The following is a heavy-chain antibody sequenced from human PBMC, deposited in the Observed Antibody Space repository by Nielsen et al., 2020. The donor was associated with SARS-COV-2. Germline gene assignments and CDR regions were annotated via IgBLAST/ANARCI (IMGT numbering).Heavy chain of an antibody. CDR3: AREERSNRVFYF. V-gene: IGHV1-2*06. J-gene: IGHJ4*02. Sequence: GESLKISCAASGFAFSSYGMHWVRQAPGQGLEWMGRINPNSGGTNYAQKFQGRVTMTRDTSISTAYMELSRLRSDDTAVYYCAREERSNRVFYFWGQGTLVTVSS. D-gene: IGHD1-14*01. CDR1: GFAFSSYG. CDR2: INPNSGGT.